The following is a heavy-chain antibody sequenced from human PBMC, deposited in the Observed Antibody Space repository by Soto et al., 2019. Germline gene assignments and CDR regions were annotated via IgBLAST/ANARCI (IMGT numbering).Heavy chain of an antibody. D-gene: IGHD2-15*01. V-gene: IGHV4-59*08. J-gene: IGHJ4*02. CDR3: ERRSGGPLAY. Sequence: SETLSLTCTVSGGSISSYYWSWIRQPPGKGLEWIGYIYYSGSTNYNPSLKSRVTISVDTSKNQFSLKLSSVTAADTAVYYCERRSGGPLAYRGQGTGVTVSS. CDR2: IYYSGST. CDR1: GGSISSYY.